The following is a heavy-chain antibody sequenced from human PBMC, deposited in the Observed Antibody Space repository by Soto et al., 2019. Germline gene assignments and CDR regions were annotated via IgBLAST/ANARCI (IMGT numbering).Heavy chain of an antibody. V-gene: IGHV3-7*01. Sequence: AGGSLRLSCAASGFSIRYYWMTWVRQAPGKGLDWVANIKQDGSEKFYVDSLKGRFTISRDNAKNSVYLLMNSLRADDTAVYYCARGKDGRRAGTYYFDMDVWGKGTTVTVS. D-gene: IGHD1-1*01. CDR2: IKQDGSEK. CDR1: GFSIRYYW. CDR3: ARGKDGRRAGTYYFDMDV. J-gene: IGHJ6*03.